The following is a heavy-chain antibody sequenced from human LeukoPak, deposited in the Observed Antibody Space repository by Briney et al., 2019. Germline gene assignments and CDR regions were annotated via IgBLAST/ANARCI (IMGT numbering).Heavy chain of an antibody. V-gene: IGHV4-34*01. CDR3: ARVVWSGYAWFDP. CDR1: GGSFSGYY. J-gene: IGHJ5*02. Sequence: SETLSLTCAVYGGSFSGYYWSWVRQPPGKGLEWIGEINHSGSTDYNPSLKSRVTISVDTSKNQFSLKLSSVTAADTAVYYCARVVWSGYAWFDPWGQGTLVTVSS. CDR2: INHSGST. D-gene: IGHD3-3*01.